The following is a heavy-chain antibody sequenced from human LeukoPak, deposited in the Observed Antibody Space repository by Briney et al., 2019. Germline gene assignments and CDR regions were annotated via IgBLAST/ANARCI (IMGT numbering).Heavy chain of an antibody. D-gene: IGHD3-10*01. CDR3: ARDLPVYYGSGNRFDY. CDR1: GGSISSYY. J-gene: IGHJ4*02. CDR2: IYYSGST. V-gene: IGHV4-59*01. Sequence: SETLSLTCTVSGGSISSYYWSWIRQPPGKGLEWIGYIYYSGSTNYNPSLKSRVTISVDTSKNQFSLKLSSVTAADTAVYYCARDLPVYYGSGNRFDYWGQGTLVTVSS.